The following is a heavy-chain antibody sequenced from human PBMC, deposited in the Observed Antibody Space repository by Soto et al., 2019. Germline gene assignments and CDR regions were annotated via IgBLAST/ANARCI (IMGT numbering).Heavy chain of an antibody. Sequence: VGSLRLSCSASGFTFSSYAMSWVRLAPGKGLEWVSYIIYTSGTIFYADSVRGRFTISRDNAKNSLFLQMNSLRDEDTAVYYCARDNGLAGSFDPWGQGTLVTVSS. V-gene: IGHV3-48*02. CDR3: ARDNGLAGSFDP. CDR1: GFTFSSYA. J-gene: IGHJ5*02. D-gene: IGHD2-21*01. CDR2: IIYTSGTI.